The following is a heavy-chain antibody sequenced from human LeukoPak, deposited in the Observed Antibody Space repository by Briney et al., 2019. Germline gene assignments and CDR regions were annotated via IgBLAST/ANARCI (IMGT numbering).Heavy chain of an antibody. D-gene: IGHD1-26*01. Sequence: GASVKVSCKASGYTFTSYDINWVRQATGQGLEWMGWMNPNSGNTGYAQKFQGRVTMTADTSTNTAYMELRSLRSDDTAVYFCASTSMEAGATQFDYWGQGTLVTVSS. V-gene: IGHV1-8*01. CDR3: ASTSMEAGATQFDY. CDR2: MNPNSGNT. CDR1: GYTFTSYD. J-gene: IGHJ4*02.